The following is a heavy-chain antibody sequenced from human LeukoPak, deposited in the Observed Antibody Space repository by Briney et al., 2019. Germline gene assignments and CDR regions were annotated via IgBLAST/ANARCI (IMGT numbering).Heavy chain of an antibody. CDR1: GFPFSSYW. CDR3: ARGGLKFGY. V-gene: IGHV3-7*01. Sequence: GGSLRLSCTVSGFPFSSYWMSWVRQAPGQGLEWVANIKQDGSEKNYVDSVRGRFTISRGNAKNTLYLQMNGLRDEDTSVYYCARGGLKFGYWGQGSLVTVSS. CDR2: IKQDGSEK. D-gene: IGHD3-10*01. J-gene: IGHJ4*02.